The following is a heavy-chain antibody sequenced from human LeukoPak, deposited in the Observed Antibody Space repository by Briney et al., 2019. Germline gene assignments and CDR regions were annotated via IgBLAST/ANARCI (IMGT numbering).Heavy chain of an antibody. Sequence: SVKVSCKASGYTFTGYYMHWVRQAPGPGLEWMGWINPNSGGTNYAQKFQGRVTMTGDTSISTAYMELSRLRSDDTAVYYCARGGYSSSWYATYYYYGMDVWGQGTTVTVSS. CDR1: GYTFTGYY. CDR3: ARGGYSSSWYATYYYYGMDV. CDR2: INPNSGGT. J-gene: IGHJ6*02. D-gene: IGHD6-13*01. V-gene: IGHV1-2*02.